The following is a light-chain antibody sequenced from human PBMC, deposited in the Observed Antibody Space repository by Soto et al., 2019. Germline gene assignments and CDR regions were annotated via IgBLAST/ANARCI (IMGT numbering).Light chain of an antibody. Sequence: QSALTQPASVSGSPGQSITISCTGTSSDVGGYNYVSWYQQHPGKAPKLMIYDVSNRPSGVSNRISGSKSGNTASLTISGLQAEDEADYYCSSYTSSSTEGFGGGTKLTVL. CDR2: DVS. V-gene: IGLV2-14*01. CDR3: SSYTSSSTEG. J-gene: IGLJ2*01. CDR1: SSDVGGYNY.